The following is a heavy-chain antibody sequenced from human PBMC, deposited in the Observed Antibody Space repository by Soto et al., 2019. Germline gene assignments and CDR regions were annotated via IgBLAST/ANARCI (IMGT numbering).Heavy chain of an antibody. D-gene: IGHD2-2*01. V-gene: IGHV1-3*01. Sequence: GASVKVSCKASGYTFTSYAMQWVRHAPGQRLEWMGWINAGNGNTKYSQKFQGRVTITRDTSASTAYMELSSLRSEDTAVYYCASSSLPAAAPTFDYWGQGTLVTVSS. CDR2: INAGNGNT. CDR1: GYTFTSYA. J-gene: IGHJ4*02. CDR3: ASSSLPAAAPTFDY.